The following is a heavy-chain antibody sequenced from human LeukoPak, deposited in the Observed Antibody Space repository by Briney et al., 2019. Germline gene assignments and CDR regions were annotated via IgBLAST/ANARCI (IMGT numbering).Heavy chain of an antibody. J-gene: IGHJ5*02. CDR3: ARLRDGYNLVYWFDP. CDR1: GGSFSGYY. Sequence: SETLSLTCAVYGGSFSGYYWSWIRQPPGKGLEWIGEINHSGSTNYNPSLKSRVTISVDTSKNQFSPKLSSVTAADTAVYYCARLRDGYNLVYWFDPWGRGTLVTVSS. V-gene: IGHV4-34*01. D-gene: IGHD5-24*01. CDR2: INHSGST.